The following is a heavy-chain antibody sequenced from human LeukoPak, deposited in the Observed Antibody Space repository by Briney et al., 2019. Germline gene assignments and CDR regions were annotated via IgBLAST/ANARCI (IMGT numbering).Heavy chain of an antibody. CDR2: INHSGST. V-gene: IGHV4-34*01. CDR1: GGSFSGYY. J-gene: IGHJ5*02. Sequence: SETLSLTCAVYGGSFSGYYWSWIRQPPGKGLEWIGEINHSGSTNYNPSLKSRVTISADTSKNQFSLKLTSVTAADTAVYYCAGGPPPVQVNWFDPWGQGTLVTVSS. CDR3: AGGPPPVQVNWFDP.